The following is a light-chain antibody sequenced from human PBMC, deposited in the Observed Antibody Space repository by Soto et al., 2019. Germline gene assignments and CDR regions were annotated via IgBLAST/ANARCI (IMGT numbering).Light chain of an antibody. Sequence: QSALTQPASVSGSPGQSITISCTGTSSDVGGYNYVSWYQQHPGKPPKLMIYEVSNRPSGVSNRFSGSKSGNTASLTISGLQAEDEAEYYCSSYTSSSTLVFGGGTKLTVL. CDR2: EVS. J-gene: IGLJ2*01. V-gene: IGLV2-14*01. CDR1: SSDVGGYNY. CDR3: SSYTSSSTLV.